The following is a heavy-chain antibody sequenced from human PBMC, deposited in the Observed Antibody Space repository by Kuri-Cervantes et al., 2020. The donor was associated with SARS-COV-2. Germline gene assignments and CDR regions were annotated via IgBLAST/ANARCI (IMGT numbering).Heavy chain of an antibody. CDR2: IWYDGSNK. J-gene: IGHJ4*02. CDR3: AREGYYYGSGNDY. Sequence: LSLTCAASGFTFSSYGMHWVRQAPGKGLEWVAVIWYDGSNKYYADSVKGRFTISRDNSKNTLYLQMNSLRAEVTAVYYCAREGYYYGSGNDYWGQGTLVTVSS. V-gene: IGHV3-33*08. D-gene: IGHD3-10*01. CDR1: GFTFSSYG.